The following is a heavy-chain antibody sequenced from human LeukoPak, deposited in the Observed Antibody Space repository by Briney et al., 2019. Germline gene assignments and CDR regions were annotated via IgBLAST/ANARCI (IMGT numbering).Heavy chain of an antibody. V-gene: IGHV3-30*18. Sequence: GGSLRLSCAASGVTFSNYAIHWVRQTPGQGLEWVAVISYDGSKKYHADSVKGRFTISRDNSKNTLYLQMNSLRAEGTAVYYCAKDLMPGYSSSWYGDYFDYWGQGTLVTVSS. J-gene: IGHJ4*02. D-gene: IGHD6-13*01. CDR3: AKDLMPGYSSSWYGDYFDY. CDR2: ISYDGSKK. CDR1: GVTFSNYA.